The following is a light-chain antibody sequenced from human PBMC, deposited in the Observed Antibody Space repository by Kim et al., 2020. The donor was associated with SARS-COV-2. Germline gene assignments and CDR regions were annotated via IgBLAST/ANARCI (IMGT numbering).Light chain of an antibody. CDR2: RDS. CDR1: KLGDKH. Sequence: SYELTQPPSVSVSPGQTASITCSGDKLGDKHTCWYQQKPGQSPVLVIYRDSRRPSGIPERFSGSNSGNTATLTISGTQAMDEADYYCQTWDSSGVFGGGTQLTVL. J-gene: IGLJ2*01. V-gene: IGLV3-1*01. CDR3: QTWDSSGV.